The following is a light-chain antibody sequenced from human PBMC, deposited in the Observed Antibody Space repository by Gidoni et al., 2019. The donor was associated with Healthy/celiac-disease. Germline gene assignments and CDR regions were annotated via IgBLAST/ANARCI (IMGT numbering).Light chain of an antibody. V-gene: IGKV6-21*01. Sequence: DIVLTPSPDFQSVTPKEKVTITCRASQSIGSSLHRYQQKPDQSPKLLIKYASQSFSGVPSRFSGRGSGTDFTLTINSLEAEDAATYDCHQSSSLEVTFGGGTKVEIK. CDR1: QSIGSS. CDR2: YAS. CDR3: HQSSSLEVT. J-gene: IGKJ4*01.